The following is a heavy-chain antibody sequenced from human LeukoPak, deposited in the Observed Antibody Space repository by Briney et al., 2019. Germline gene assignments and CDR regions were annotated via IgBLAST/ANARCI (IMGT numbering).Heavy chain of an antibody. V-gene: IGHV1-2*02. D-gene: IGHD3-3*01. J-gene: IGHJ4*02. CDR3: ARGGFSGSGYYLY. Sequence: ASVKLSCKASGYTFTGYYMHWVRQAPGQGLEWMGWINPNSGGTNYAQKFQGRVAMTRDTSISTAYMELSRLRSDYTAVYYCARGGFSGSGYYLYWGQGTLVTVSS. CDR2: INPNSGGT. CDR1: GYTFTGYY.